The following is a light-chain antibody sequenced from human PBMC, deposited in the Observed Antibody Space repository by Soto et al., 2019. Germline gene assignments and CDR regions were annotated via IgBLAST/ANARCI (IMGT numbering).Light chain of an antibody. J-gene: IGKJ3*01. CDR3: QQYGSSPRVT. Sequence: EIVLTQSPGTLSLSPGERATLSCRASQSVSSSYLAWYQQKPGQAPRLLIYGASSRLTGIPDRFSGSGSGTDFTLTISRLEPEDFAVYYCQQYGSSPRVTFGPGTKVDIK. CDR1: QSVSSSY. CDR2: GAS. V-gene: IGKV3-20*01.